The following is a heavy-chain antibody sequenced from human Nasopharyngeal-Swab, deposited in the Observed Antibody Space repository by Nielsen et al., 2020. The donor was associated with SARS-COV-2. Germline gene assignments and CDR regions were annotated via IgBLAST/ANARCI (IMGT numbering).Heavy chain of an antibody. CDR1: GGSISSNSYY. V-gene: IGHV4-39*07. J-gene: IGHJ6*02. Sequence: SETLSLTCTVSGGSISSNSYYWSWIRQPPGKGLEWIGEINHSGSTNYNPSLKSRVTISVDTSKNQFSLKLTSVTAADTAVYYCARALEYSRGMDVWGQGTTVTVSS. D-gene: IGHD6-6*01. CDR3: ARALEYSRGMDV. CDR2: INHSGST.